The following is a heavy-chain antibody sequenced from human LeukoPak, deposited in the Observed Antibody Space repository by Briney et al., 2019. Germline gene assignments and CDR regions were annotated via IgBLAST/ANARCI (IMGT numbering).Heavy chain of an antibody. Sequence: PGGSLRLSCAASGFTFSSYAMSWVRQAPGKGLEWVSTISGSGGSTYYADSVKGRFTISRDNSKNTLYLQMNSLRAEDTAVYYCAKSKGNCTTGLCHYAFDYWGQGTLVTVSS. V-gene: IGHV3-23*01. D-gene: IGHD2-8*01. J-gene: IGHJ4*02. CDR2: ISGSGGST. CDR3: AKSKGNCTTGLCHYAFDY. CDR1: GFTFSSYA.